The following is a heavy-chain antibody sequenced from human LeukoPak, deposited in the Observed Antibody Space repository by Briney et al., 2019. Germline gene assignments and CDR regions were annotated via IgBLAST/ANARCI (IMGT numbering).Heavy chain of an antibody. V-gene: IGHV4-39*01. CDR3: AKSGGSGLIDY. CDR1: GASISSNNYY. D-gene: IGHD1-26*01. Sequence: SETLSLTCTVSGASISSNNYYWGWVRQPPGKVLEWIGNIYSSGNTYYNASLKSRVTIYIDTSKNQFSLNLSSVTAADTAVYYCAKSGGSGLIDYWGQGTLVTVSS. CDR2: IYSSGNT. J-gene: IGHJ4*02.